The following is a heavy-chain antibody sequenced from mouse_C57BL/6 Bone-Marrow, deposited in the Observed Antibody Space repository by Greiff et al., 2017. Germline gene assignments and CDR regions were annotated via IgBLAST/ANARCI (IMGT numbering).Heavy chain of an antibody. Sequence: QVQLKESGPELVKPGASVKISCKASGYAFSSSWMNWVKQRPGKGLEWIGRIYPGDGDTNYNGKFKGKATLTADKSSRTAYMQLSSLTSEDSAVYFCARDNYGSSPYYFDYWGQGTTLTVSS. CDR2: IYPGDGDT. CDR1: GYAFSSSW. CDR3: ARDNYGSSPYYFDY. V-gene: IGHV1-82*01. J-gene: IGHJ2*01. D-gene: IGHD1-1*01.